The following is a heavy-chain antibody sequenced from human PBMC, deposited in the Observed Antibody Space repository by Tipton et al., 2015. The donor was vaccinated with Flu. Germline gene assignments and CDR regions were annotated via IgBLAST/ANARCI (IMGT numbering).Heavy chain of an antibody. CDR3: ARRDYSNYVSEPRNWFDP. CDR1: GYSIRSAYY. CDR2: IYHRGTT. D-gene: IGHD4-11*01. Sequence: LRLSCSVSGYSIRSAYYWGWVRRPPGKGLEWIGTIYHRGTTYYNPSLKSRLTMSVARSKNQFSLRLTSVTAADTAVYFCARRDYSNYVSEPRNWFDPWGQGTLVTVSS. J-gene: IGHJ5*02. V-gene: IGHV4-38-2*01.